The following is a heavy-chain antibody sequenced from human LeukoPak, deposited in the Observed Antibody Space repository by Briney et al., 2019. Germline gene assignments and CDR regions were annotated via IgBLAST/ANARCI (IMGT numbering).Heavy chain of an antibody. J-gene: IGHJ4*01. CDR1: GFTVSSNY. CDR3: AKGTNSLIQLWFPERNYYFDY. Sequence: PGGSLRLSCAASGFTVSSNYMSWVRQAPGKGLEWVSAISGSGGSTFYADSVKGRSTISRDNSKNTLYLQMNSLRAEDTAVYYCAKGTNSLIQLWFPERNYYFDYWGHGTLVTVSS. D-gene: IGHD5-18*01. CDR2: ISGSGGST. V-gene: IGHV3-23*01.